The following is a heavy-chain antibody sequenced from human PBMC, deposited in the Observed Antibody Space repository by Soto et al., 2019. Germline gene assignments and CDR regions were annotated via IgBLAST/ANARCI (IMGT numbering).Heavy chain of an antibody. D-gene: IGHD6-19*01. J-gene: IGHJ4*02. CDR1: GFTFSSYA. CDR3: VKDLGAVAGTFDY. CDR2: ISSNGGST. V-gene: IGHV3-64D*06. Sequence: PGESLRLSCSASGFTFSSYAMHWVRQAPGKGLEYVSAISSNGGSTYYADSVKGRFTISRDNSKNTLYLQMSSLRAEDTAVYYCVKDLGAVAGTFDYWGQGTLVTVSS.